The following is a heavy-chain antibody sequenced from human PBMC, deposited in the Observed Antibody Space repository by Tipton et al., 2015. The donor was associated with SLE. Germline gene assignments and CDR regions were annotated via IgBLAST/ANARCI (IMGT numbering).Heavy chain of an antibody. J-gene: IGHJ4*02. CDR2: MYYSGST. Sequence: TLSLTCTVSGGSISSSGYYWGWIRQSPGKGLEWIGSMYYSGSTYYNPSLKTRVTISVDTSKNQFSLKLSSVTAADTAVYYCVGHPVPPRDIIVVVLSYFDYWGQGTLVTVSS. CDR3: VGHPVPPRDIIVVVLSYFDY. V-gene: IGHV4-39*01. CDR1: GGSISSSGYY. D-gene: IGHD2-15*01.